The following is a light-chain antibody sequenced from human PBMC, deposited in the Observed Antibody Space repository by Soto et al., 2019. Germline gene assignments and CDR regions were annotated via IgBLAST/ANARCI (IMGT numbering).Light chain of an antibody. CDR2: DVS. CDR3: SSFTSSTTYV. V-gene: IGLV2-14*01. Sequence: QSALTQPASVSGSPGQAITTSCTGTSSDVGGYNNVCWYQQHPGKAPKLIIYDVSNRPSGVFNRFSGSKSGNTASLTISGLQAEDEADYYCSSFTSSTTYVFGTGTKVTVL. CDR1: SSDVGGYNN. J-gene: IGLJ1*01.